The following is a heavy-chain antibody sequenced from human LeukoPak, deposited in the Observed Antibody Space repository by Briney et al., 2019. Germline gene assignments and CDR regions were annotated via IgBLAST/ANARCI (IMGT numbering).Heavy chain of an antibody. V-gene: IGHV1-46*03. J-gene: IGHJ4*02. CDR3: LRASDTAMNRDDY. D-gene: IGHD5-18*01. CDR2: LNPSGGSS. Sequence: ASVKVSCKASGYPFTTYYIHRVRQAPSQGLEWMAILNPSGGSSTYAQKFQGRLTVTRDTSTSTVYMEMSSLTSDDTAVYYCLRASDTAMNRDDYWGQGTLVTVSA. CDR1: GYPFTTYY.